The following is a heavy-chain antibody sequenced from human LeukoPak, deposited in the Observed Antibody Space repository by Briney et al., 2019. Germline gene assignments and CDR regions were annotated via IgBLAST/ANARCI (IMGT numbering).Heavy chain of an antibody. D-gene: IGHD3-22*01. CDR2: IYYSGST. CDR1: GGSISSYY. CDR3: ARFRNYYDSSGYPYYFDY. J-gene: IGHJ4*02. Sequence: SETLSLTCTVSGGSISSYYWSWIRQPPGKGLEWIGYIYYSGSTNYNPSLKSRVTIPVDTSKNQFSLKLSSVTAADTAVYYCARFRNYYDSSGYPYYFDYWGQGTLVTVSS. V-gene: IGHV4-59*01.